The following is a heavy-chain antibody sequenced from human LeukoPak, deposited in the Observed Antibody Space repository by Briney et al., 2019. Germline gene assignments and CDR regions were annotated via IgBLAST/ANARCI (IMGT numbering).Heavy chain of an antibody. J-gene: IGHJ4*02. Sequence: ASVKVSCKASGYTFNTYGINWVRQAPGQGLDWMGWISTDDGDTKYAQKLQGRVTMTTDTSTSTAYMELRSLRSDDTAVYYCARDSNNWVQLWPKYYFDYWGQGTLVTVSS. CDR1: GYTFNTYG. CDR2: ISTDDGDT. D-gene: IGHD5-18*01. CDR3: ARDSNNWVQLWPKYYFDY. V-gene: IGHV1-18*01.